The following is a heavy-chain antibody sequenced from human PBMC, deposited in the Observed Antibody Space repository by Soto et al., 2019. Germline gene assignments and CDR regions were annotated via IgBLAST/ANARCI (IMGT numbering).Heavy chain of an antibody. CDR2: ITWNSGNI. V-gene: IGHV3-9*01. CDR3: VKDSYGDFHRVLSTAEYFFDY. Sequence: EVQLVESGGGLVRPGRSLRLSCTASGFTFDDYAMHWVRQAPGRGLEWVSGITWNSGNIAYADSVKGRFTIARDDDNNSLYLQMNSLRPEDTALYYCVKDSYGDFHRVLSTAEYFFDYWGHGTLVTVSS. J-gene: IGHJ4*01. D-gene: IGHD4-17*01. CDR1: GFTFDDYA.